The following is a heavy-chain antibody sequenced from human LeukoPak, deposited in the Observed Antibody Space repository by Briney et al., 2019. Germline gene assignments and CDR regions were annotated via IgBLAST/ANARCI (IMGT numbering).Heavy chain of an antibody. V-gene: IGHV3-7*01. CDR2: INQDGGEK. D-gene: IGHD6-6*01. CDR3: ARESSSGSWVDY. J-gene: IGHJ4*02. CDR1: GFTFSSYW. Sequence: GGSLRLSCAASGFTFSSYWMSWVRQAPGKGLEWVANINQDGGEKYYVDSVKGRFTISRDNAKNTLYLQMNSLRAEDTAVYYCARESSSGSWVDYWGQGTLVTVSS.